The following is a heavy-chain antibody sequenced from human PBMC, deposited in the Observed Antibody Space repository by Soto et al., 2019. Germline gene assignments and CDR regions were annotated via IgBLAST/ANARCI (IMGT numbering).Heavy chain of an antibody. CDR2: IYHNGST. Sequence: SETLSLTCAVSGGSISNGGYSWSWIRQPPGKGLEWSGTIYHNGSTHYNPSLESRVTISVDRSKNQFSLKLTSVIAADTAVYYCARGRLYLSSFYDYWGQGTLVTVSS. J-gene: IGHJ4*02. CDR1: GGSISNGGYS. V-gene: IGHV4-30-2*01. D-gene: IGHD6-13*01. CDR3: ARGRLYLSSFYDY.